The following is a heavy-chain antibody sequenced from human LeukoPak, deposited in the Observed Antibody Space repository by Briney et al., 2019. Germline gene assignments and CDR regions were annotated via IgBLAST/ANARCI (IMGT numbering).Heavy chain of an antibody. CDR1: GGSISSYY. Sequence: SETLSLTCTVSGGSISSYYWSWIRQPPGKGLEWIGYIYYSGSTKYNSSLKSRVTISVDTSKNQFPLKLSSVTAADTAVYYCARDVISRVGKVAGSLDYWGQGTLVTVSS. CDR2: IYYSGST. J-gene: IGHJ4*02. CDR3: ARDVISRVGKVAGSLDY. D-gene: IGHD6-19*01. V-gene: IGHV4-59*12.